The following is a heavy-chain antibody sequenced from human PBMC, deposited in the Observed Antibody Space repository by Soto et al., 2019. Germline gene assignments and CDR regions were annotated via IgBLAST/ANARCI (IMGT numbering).Heavy chain of an antibody. D-gene: IGHD6-13*01. Sequence: GEALKISCKGSGYSFTSYWIGWVRQMPGKGLEWMGIIYPGDSDTRYSPSFQGQVTISADTSISTAYLQWSSLKASDTAMYYCARAKQQRRSYYYYMDVWGKGTTVTVSS. V-gene: IGHV5-51*01. CDR3: ARAKQQRRSYYYYMDV. J-gene: IGHJ6*03. CDR2: IYPGDSDT. CDR1: GYSFTSYW.